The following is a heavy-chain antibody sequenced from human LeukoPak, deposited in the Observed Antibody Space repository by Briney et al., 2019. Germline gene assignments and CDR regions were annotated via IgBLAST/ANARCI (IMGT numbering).Heavy chain of an antibody. Sequence: GRSLRLSCAASGFTFSSYGMHWVRQAPGKGLEWVAVISYDGSNKYYADSVQGRFTISRDNSKNTLYLEMNSLRAEDTAVYSCANLGIAAAGRPCWFDPWGKGTLVTVSS. D-gene: IGHD6-13*01. CDR3: ANLGIAAAGRPCWFDP. V-gene: IGHV3-30*18. J-gene: IGHJ5*02. CDR1: GFTFSSYG. CDR2: ISYDGSNK.